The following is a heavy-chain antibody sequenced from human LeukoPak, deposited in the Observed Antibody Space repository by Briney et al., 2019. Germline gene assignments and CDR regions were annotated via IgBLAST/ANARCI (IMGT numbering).Heavy chain of an antibody. CDR1: GGSISSSSYY. J-gene: IGHJ5*02. V-gene: IGHV4-39*01. CDR3: ARRVRVAAAGYNWFDP. Sequence: SETLSLTCTVPGGSISSSSYYWGWIRQPPGKGLEWIGSIYYSGSTYYNPSLKSRVTISVDTSKNQFSLKLSSVTAADTAVYYCARRVRVAAAGYNWFDPWGQGTLVTVSS. CDR2: IYYSGST. D-gene: IGHD6-13*01.